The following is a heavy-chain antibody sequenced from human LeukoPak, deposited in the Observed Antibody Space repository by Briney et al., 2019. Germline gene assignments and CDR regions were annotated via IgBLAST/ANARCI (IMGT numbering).Heavy chain of an antibody. Sequence: SETLSLTCAVSGGSISSGGYSWSWIRQPPGKGLEWIGYIYHSGSTYYNPSLKSRVTISVDRSKNQFSLKQSSVTAADTAVYYCARAYYYDSSGYYSNWFDPWGQGTLVTVSS. J-gene: IGHJ5*02. D-gene: IGHD3-22*01. CDR3: ARAYYYDSSGYYSNWFDP. CDR2: IYHSGST. CDR1: GGSISSGGYS. V-gene: IGHV4-30-2*01.